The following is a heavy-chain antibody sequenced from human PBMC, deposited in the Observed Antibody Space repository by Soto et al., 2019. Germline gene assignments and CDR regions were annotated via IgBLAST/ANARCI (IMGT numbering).Heavy chain of an antibody. CDR1: GFTFNLYA. D-gene: IGHD2-15*01. J-gene: IGHJ3*01. CDR3: ARGKPNCSGGTCYPGTAFDF. V-gene: IGHV3-64*01. CDR2: ISSNGGIT. Sequence: EVQLVESGGSLVQPGGSLRLSCVASGFTFNLYAIHWVRQAPGKGLEYVSAISSNGGITYYANSVKDRFTISRDNSKNTLYLKMGSLRAEDMAVYYCARGKPNCSGGTCYPGTAFDFWVQGTMVTVSS.